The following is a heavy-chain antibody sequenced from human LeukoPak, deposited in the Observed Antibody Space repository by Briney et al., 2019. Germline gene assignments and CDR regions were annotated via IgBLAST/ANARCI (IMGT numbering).Heavy chain of an antibody. CDR3: AKGAYYYYYYYMDV. CDR1: GFTFDDYG. Sequence: GGSLRLSCAASGFTFDDYGMSWVRQAPGKGLEWVSGINWNGGSTGYADSVKGRFTISRDNSKNTLYLQMNSLRAEDTAVYYCAKGAYYYYYYYMDVWGKGTTVTVSS. J-gene: IGHJ6*03. CDR2: INWNGGST. V-gene: IGHV3-20*04.